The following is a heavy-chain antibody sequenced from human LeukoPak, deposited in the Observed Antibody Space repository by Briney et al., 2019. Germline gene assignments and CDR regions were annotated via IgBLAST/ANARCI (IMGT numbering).Heavy chain of an antibody. D-gene: IGHD6-19*01. CDR3: ARESDVAGSDY. V-gene: IGHV3-7*01. Sequence: GGSLRLSCVASGFTFSNYWMSWVRQAPGKGLEWVANIKQDGSEKYYVDSVKGRFTISRDNAKKSLYLQMNSLRVEDTAVYYCARESDVAGSDYWGQGTLLTVSS. CDR2: IKQDGSEK. J-gene: IGHJ4*02. CDR1: GFTFSNYW.